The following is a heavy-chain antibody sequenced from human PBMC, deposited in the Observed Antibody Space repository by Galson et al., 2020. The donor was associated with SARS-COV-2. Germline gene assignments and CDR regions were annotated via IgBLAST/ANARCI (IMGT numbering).Heavy chain of an antibody. CDR3: ARLTPSQWDLPNYFDY. CDR1: GGSISSSNYY. Sequence: SETLSLTCTVSGGSISSSNYYWGWIHQPPGKGLEWIGSIYYSGSTYYTPSLKSRVTISVDTSKNQFSLRLSSVTAADTAVYYCARLTPSQWDLPNYFDYWGQGTQVTVSS. D-gene: IGHD1-26*01. J-gene: IGHJ4*02. CDR2: IYYSGST. V-gene: IGHV4-39*01.